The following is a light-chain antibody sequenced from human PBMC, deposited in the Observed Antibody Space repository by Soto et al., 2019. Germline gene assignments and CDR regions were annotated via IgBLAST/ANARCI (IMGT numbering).Light chain of an antibody. CDR1: QSVSSN. CDR3: QQYNNWPQT. CDR2: GAS. Sequence: EIVMTQSPATLSVSPGERATLSCRASQSVSSNLAWYQQKPGQAPRLLIYGASTRATGIPVRFRGSGSGTEFTLTISSLQSEDFAVYYCQQYNNWPQTFGQGTKVEIK. V-gene: IGKV3-15*01. J-gene: IGKJ1*01.